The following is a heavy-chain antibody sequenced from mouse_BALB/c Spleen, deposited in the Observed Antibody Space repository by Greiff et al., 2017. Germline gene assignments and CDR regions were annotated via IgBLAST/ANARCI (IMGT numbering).Heavy chain of an antibody. V-gene: IGHV1-54*01. Sequence: QVQLQQSGAELVRPGTSVKVSCKASGYAFTNYLIEWVKQRPGQGLEWIGVINPGSGGTNYNEKFKGKATLTADKSSSTAYMQLSSLTSDDSAVYFCARSSTRGYAMDYWGQGTSVTVSS. CDR3: ARSSTRGYAMDY. CDR1: GYAFTNYL. J-gene: IGHJ4*01. CDR2: INPGSGGT.